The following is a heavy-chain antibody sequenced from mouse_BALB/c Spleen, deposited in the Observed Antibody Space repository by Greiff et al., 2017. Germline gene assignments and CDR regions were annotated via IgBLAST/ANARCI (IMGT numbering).Heavy chain of an antibody. J-gene: IGHJ2*01. CDR3: ARQDYGSSYGYYFDY. CDR2: INSNGGST. Sequence: EVKLVESGGGLVKLGGSLTLSCAASGFTFSSYYMSWVRQTPEKRLELVAAINSNGGSTYYPDTVKGRFTISRDNAKNTLYLQMSSLKSEDTALYYCARQDYGSSYGYYFDYWGQGTTLTVSS. CDR1: GFTFSSYY. V-gene: IGHV5-6-2*01. D-gene: IGHD1-1*01.